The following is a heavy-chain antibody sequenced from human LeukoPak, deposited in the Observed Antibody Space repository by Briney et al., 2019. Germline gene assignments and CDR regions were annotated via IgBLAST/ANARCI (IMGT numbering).Heavy chain of an antibody. CDR1: GGSLSSYY. V-gene: IGHV4-4*07. Sequence: SETLSLTCTVSGGSLSSYYWSWIRQPAGKGLELIGSIYTSGTTNYNPSLKSRVTMSVDTSKKQFSLKLSSVTAADTAVYYCARAPTGTGGWNWFDPWGQGTLAAVSS. J-gene: IGHJ5*02. CDR2: IYTSGTT. D-gene: IGHD1-1*01. CDR3: ARAPTGTGGWNWFDP.